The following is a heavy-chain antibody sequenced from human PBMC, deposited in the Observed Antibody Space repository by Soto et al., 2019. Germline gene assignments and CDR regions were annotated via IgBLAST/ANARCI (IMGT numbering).Heavy chain of an antibody. CDR1: GGSFSGYY. V-gene: IGHV4-34*01. D-gene: IGHD6-19*01. J-gene: IGHJ1*01. Sequence: XETLSLTCAVYGGSFSGYYWSWIRQPPGKGLEWMGEINHSGSTNYNPSLKSRVTISVDTSKNQFSLKLSSVTAADTAVYYCAREARAVAGKRYFQHWGQGTLVTVSS. CDR3: AREARAVAGKRYFQH. CDR2: INHSGST.